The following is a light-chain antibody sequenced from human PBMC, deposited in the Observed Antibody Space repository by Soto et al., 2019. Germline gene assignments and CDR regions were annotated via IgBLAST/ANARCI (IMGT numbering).Light chain of an antibody. Sequence: QSALTQPASVSGSPGQSITVSCTGTSGDVGNYNLVSWDQQYPGQPPKLILYEGSKRPTGVPNRFTGSKFGNTASLTISGLKAEDEADDYCCSNVGIRNVVFGGGTKLTV. J-gene: IGLJ2*01. CDR2: EGS. CDR1: SGDVGNYNL. V-gene: IGLV2-23*03. CDR3: CSNVGIRNVV.